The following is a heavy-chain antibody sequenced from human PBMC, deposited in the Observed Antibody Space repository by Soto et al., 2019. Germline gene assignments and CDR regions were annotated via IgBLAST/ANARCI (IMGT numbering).Heavy chain of an antibody. J-gene: IGHJ6*03. CDR3: AKCPYYYGSGSYYYYYMDV. Sequence: GGSLRLSCAASGFTFSSYAMSWVRQAPGKGLEWVSAISGSGGSTYYADSVKGRFTISRDNSKNTLYLQMNSLRAEDTAVYYCAKCPYYYGSGSYYYYYMDVWGKGTTVTVSS. CDR1: GFTFSSYA. CDR2: ISGSGGST. V-gene: IGHV3-23*01. D-gene: IGHD3-10*01.